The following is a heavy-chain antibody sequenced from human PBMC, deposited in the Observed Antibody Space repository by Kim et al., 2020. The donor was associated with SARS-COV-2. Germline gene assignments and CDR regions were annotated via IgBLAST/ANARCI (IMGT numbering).Heavy chain of an antibody. V-gene: IGHV3-23*01. D-gene: IGHD1-26*01. J-gene: IGHJ4*02. CDR3: TKSGVVGAITHLFFDY. CDR1: GFTFSAFA. CDR2: LSGSGVSI. Sequence: GGSLRLSCAASGFTFSAFAMTWVRQAPGKGLEWVASLSGSGVSIHYADAVKGRFTISRDNSKQTLYLQVDSPRAEDTVVYYCTKSGVVGAITHLFFDYWGQGTLVTVSS.